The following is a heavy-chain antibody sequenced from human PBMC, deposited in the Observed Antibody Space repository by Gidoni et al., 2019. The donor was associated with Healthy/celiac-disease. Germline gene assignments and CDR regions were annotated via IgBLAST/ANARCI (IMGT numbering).Heavy chain of an antibody. CDR1: GFTFRSYA. V-gene: IGHV3-30-3*01. CDR2: ISHDGSNK. D-gene: IGHD3-3*01. J-gene: IGHJ4*02. CDR3: ARGSTIFDY. Sequence: QVPLLESGGGVVQPGRSLRLSCAASGFTFRSYAMHWVRQAPGKGLEWVAVISHDGSNKYYADAVKGRITISRDNSKNTLYLQMNRLRAEDTAVYYCARGSTIFDYWGQGTLVTVSS.